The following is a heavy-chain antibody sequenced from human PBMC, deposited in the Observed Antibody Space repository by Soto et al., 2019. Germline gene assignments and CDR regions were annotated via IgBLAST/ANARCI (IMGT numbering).Heavy chain of an antibody. V-gene: IGHV4-61*01. CDR1: GGSVSSGSYY. J-gene: IGHJ6*02. CDR3: ARDLYDSSGYYYDFRYYAMDV. CDR2: IYYSGST. Sequence: QVQLQESGPGLVKPSETLSLTCTVSGGSVSSGSYYWSWIRQPPGKGLEWIGYIYYSGSTNYNPSLKSRVTISVDTSKKQFSLQLSAVTVADTAVYYCARDLYDSSGYYYDFRYYAMDVWGQGTTVTVSS. D-gene: IGHD3-22*01.